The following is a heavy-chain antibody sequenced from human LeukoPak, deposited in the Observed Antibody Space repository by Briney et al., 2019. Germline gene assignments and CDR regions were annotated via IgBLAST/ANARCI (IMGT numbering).Heavy chain of an antibody. CDR3: ARDRYSSGWYGDFDC. V-gene: IGHV3-74*01. J-gene: IGHJ4*02. CDR2: INSDGSST. Sequence: GGSLRLSCAASGFSFSSYWMHWVRQVPGTGLVWVSRINSDGSSTRYADSVKGRFTISRDNSKNTLYLQVNSLRAEDTAVYYCARDRYSSGWYGDFDCWGQGTLVTVSS. D-gene: IGHD6-19*01. CDR1: GFSFSSYW.